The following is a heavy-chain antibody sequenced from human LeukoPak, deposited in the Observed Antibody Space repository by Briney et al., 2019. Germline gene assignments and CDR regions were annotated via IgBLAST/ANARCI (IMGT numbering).Heavy chain of an antibody. V-gene: IGHV4-59*08. J-gene: IGHJ4*02. CDR1: GGSISTYY. CDR2: MYSSGST. CDR3: ARLDSSGYHSVY. Sequence: SETLSLTCTVSGGSISTYYWSCIRQPPGKGLEWIGCMYSSGSTNYNPSLNSRVTISANTSKNQFSLKLSSVTAADTAVYYCARLDSSGYHSVYWGQGTLVTVSS. D-gene: IGHD3-22*01.